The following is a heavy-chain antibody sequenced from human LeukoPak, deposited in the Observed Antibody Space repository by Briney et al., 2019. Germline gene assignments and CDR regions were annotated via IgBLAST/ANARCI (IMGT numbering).Heavy chain of an antibody. CDR1: GYTFTSYY. V-gene: IGHV1-46*01. CDR2: INPSGGST. CDR3: ARVDVVVPAAMRDPENYFDY. Sequence: ASVKVSCKASGYTFTSYYMHWVRQAPRQGLEWMEIINPSGGSTSYAQKFQGRVTMTRDTSTSTVYMELSSLRSEGTAVYYCARVDVVVPAAMRDPENYFDYWGQGTLVTVSS. D-gene: IGHD2-2*01. J-gene: IGHJ4*02.